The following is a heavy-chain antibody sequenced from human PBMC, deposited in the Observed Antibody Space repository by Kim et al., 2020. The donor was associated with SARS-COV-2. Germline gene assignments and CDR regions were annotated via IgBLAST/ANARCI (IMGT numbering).Heavy chain of an antibody. CDR3: AREPGYSFGSYFGY. D-gene: IGHD1-1*01. J-gene: IGHJ4*02. CDR1: GFSFSDYW. V-gene: IGHV3-7*01. CDR2: IKQDGTEK. Sequence: GGSLRLSCTASGFSFSDYWMSWVRQAPGKGLEWVANIKQDGTEKHYVDSVLGRFTISRDNAKKALYLQINSLRAEDTAAYYCAREPGYSFGSYFGYWGQGSLVPVSS.